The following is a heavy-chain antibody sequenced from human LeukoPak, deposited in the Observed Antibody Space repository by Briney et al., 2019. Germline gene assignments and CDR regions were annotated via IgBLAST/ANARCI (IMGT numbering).Heavy chain of an antibody. CDR3: ARTQRYYDILTGYYQTNWFDP. J-gene: IGHJ5*02. V-gene: IGHV1-46*01. D-gene: IGHD3-9*01. CDR2: INPSGGST. Sequence: ASVKVSCKASGYTFTSYYMHWVRQAPGQGLEWMGIINPSGGSTSYAQKFQGRVTMTRDMSTSTVYMELSSLRSEDTAVYYCARTQRYYDILTGYYQTNWFDPWGQGTLVTVSS. CDR1: GYTFTSYY.